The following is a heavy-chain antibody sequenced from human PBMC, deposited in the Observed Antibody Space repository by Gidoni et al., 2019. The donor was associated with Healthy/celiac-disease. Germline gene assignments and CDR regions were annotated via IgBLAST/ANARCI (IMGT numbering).Heavy chain of an antibody. J-gene: IGHJ4*02. D-gene: IGHD3-3*01. V-gene: IGHV4-34*01. CDR3: ARGLYDCWSGFRAPADY. CDR1: GGSFSGYY. Sequence: QVQLQQWGAGLLKPSETLSLTCAVYGGSFSGYYWSWIRQPPGKGLEWIGEINHSGSTNYNPSLKRRVTISVDTSKNQFSLKLSSVTAADTAVYYCARGLYDCWSGFRAPADYWGQGTLVTVSS. CDR2: INHSGST.